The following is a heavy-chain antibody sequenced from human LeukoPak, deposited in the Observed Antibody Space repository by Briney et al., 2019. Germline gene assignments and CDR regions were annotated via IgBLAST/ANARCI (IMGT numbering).Heavy chain of an antibody. J-gene: IGHJ4*02. CDR2: INEDGSEK. D-gene: IGHD3-10*01. V-gene: IGHV3-7*01. CDR3: LSGSGH. CDR1: GFILRNYW. Sequence: GGSLRLSCAAAGFILRNYWMGWVRQAPGKGLEWVANINEDGSEKYYVDSVKGRFIISRDNAKNSLYLQMNILRAEDTAVFYCLSGSGHCGQGALVTVSS.